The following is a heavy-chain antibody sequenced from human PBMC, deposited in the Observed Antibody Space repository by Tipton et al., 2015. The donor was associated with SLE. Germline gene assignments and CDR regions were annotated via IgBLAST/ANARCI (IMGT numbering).Heavy chain of an antibody. CDR2: ISWNSGSI. D-gene: IGHD1-26*01. V-gene: IGHV3-9*01. CDR3: VKRPAGEQWEEVYFDY. Sequence: SLRLSCAASGFNFDDYAIHWVRQVPGKGLEWVSGISWNSGSIGYADSVKGRFTTSRDNAKNSLYLQMNSLRPEDTALYHCVKRPAGEQWEEVYFDYWGQGTLVTVSS. J-gene: IGHJ4*02. CDR1: GFNFDDYA.